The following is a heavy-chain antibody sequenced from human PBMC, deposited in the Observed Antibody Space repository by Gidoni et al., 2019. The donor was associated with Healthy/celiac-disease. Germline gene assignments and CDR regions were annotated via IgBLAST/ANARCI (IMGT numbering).Heavy chain of an antibody. CDR2: SSSSSSTI. V-gene: IGHV3-48*01. D-gene: IGHD2-2*01. Sequence: ELQLLDSGGGLLHPGGSRSLSWASSVFTFSIYSLHLVRQAPGKGMEWVSYSSSSSSTIYYADSVKGRFTISRDNAKNSLYLQMNSLRAEDTAVYYCATLDIVVVPAAVHYYYYYMDVWGKGTTVTVSS. J-gene: IGHJ6*03. CDR1: VFTFSIYS. CDR3: ATLDIVVVPAAVHYYYYYMDV.